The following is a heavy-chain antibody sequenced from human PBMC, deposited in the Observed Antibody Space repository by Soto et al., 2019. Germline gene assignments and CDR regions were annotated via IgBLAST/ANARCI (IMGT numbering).Heavy chain of an antibody. CDR2: IIPIFGTA. D-gene: IGHD1-1*01. V-gene: IGHV1-69*13. Sequence: SVKVSCKASGGTFSSYAISWVRQAPGQGLEWMGGIIPIFGTANYAQKFQGRVTITADESTSTAYMELSSLRSEDTAVYYCAREPSHHVHNGYYFDYWGQGTLVTVSS. CDR1: GGTFSSYA. CDR3: AREPSHHVHNGYYFDY. J-gene: IGHJ4*02.